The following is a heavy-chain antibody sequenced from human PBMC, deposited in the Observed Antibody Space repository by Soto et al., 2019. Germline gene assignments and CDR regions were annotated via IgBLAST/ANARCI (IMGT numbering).Heavy chain of an antibody. V-gene: IGHV3-15*07. CDR1: GFTFSNAW. Sequence: GGSLRLSCAASGFTFSNAWMNWVRQAPGKGLEWVGRIKSKTDGGTTDYAAPVKGRFTISRDDSKNTLYLQMNSLKTEDTAVYYCTTDIYYDSSGYYSSYWGQGTLVTVSS. D-gene: IGHD3-22*01. CDR2: IKSKTDGGTT. J-gene: IGHJ4*02. CDR3: TTDIYYDSSGYYSSY.